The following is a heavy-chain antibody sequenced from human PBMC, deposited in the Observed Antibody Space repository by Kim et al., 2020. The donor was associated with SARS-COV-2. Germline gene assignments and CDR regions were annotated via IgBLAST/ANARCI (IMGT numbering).Heavy chain of an antibody. CDR3: ARAAPYGDYENDAFDI. Sequence: KSQGRVTMTRDTSTSTVYMELSSLRSEDTAVYYCARAAPYGDYENDAFDIWGQGTMVTVSS. J-gene: IGHJ3*02. V-gene: IGHV1-46*01. D-gene: IGHD4-17*01.